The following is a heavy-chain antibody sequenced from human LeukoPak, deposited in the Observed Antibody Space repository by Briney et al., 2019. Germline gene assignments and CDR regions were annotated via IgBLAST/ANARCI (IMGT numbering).Heavy chain of an antibody. CDR1: GGTFSSYA. V-gene: IGHV1-69*04. CDR3: ATALIFGVVIPFDY. D-gene: IGHD3-3*01. J-gene: IGHJ4*02. CDR2: IIPILGIA. Sequence: GASVKVSCKASGGTFSSYAVSWVRQAPGQGLEWMGRIIPILGIANYAQKFQGKVTITADKSTSTAYMELSSLRSEDTAVYYCATALIFGVVIPFDYWGQGTLVTVSS.